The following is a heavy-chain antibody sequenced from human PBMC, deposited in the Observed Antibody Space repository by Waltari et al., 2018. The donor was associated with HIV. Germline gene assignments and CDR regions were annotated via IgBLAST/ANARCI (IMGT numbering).Heavy chain of an antibody. CDR1: AFNFCSYA. CDR3: AKDPDPYYEFWSGYFPGYFDY. V-gene: IGHV3-23*01. D-gene: IGHD3-3*01. CDR2: IRGSGGST. J-gene: IGHJ4*02. Sequence: EVQLLESGGGLVQHGGSLRLSCVACAFNFCSYAMNWVRQAPGKGLEWGSAIRGSGGSTYYADSVKGRFTISRDNSKNTLYLQMNSLRAEDTAVFYCAKDPDPYYEFWSGYFPGYFDYWGQGTPVTVSS.